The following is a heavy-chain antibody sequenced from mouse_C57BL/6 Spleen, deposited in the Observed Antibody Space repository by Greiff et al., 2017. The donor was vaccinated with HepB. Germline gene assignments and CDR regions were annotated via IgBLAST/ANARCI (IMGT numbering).Heavy chain of an antibody. CDR1: GYTFTSYW. CDR3: ALDSSGYAYFDY. J-gene: IGHJ2*01. CDR2: IDPSDSET. V-gene: IGHV1-52*01. D-gene: IGHD3-2*02. Sequence: QVQLQQPGAELVRPGSSVKLSCKASGYTFTSYWMHWVKQRPIQGLEWIGNIDPSDSETHYNQKFKDKATLTVDKSSSTAYMQLSSLTSEDSAVYYCALDSSGYAYFDYWGQGTTLTVSS.